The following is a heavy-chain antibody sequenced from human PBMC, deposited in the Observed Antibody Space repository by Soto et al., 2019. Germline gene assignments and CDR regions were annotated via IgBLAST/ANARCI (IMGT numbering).Heavy chain of an antibody. CDR2: IYYSGST. CDR3: ARGYYDFWSGYYIPNWFDP. Sequence: PSETLSLTCTVSGGSISSGGYYSSWIRQHPGKGLEWIGYIYYSGSTYYNPSLKSRVTISVDTSKNQFSLKLSSVTAADTAVYYCARGYYDFWSGYYIPNWFDPWGQGTLVTVSS. V-gene: IGHV4-31*03. CDR1: GGSISSGGYY. D-gene: IGHD3-3*01. J-gene: IGHJ5*02.